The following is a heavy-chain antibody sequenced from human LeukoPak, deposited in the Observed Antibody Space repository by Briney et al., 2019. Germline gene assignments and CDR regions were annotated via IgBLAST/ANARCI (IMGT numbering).Heavy chain of an antibody. Sequence: SETLSLTCAVYGGSFSGYYWSWIRQPPGKGREWIGEINHSGSTNSNPSLKSRVTISVDTSKNQFSLKLRSVTAADAAVYYCARGPTYYYDSSGYSFFFQHWGQGTLVTVSS. V-gene: IGHV4-34*01. CDR3: ARGPTYYYDSSGYSFFFQH. J-gene: IGHJ1*01. CDR2: INHSGST. CDR1: GGSFSGYY. D-gene: IGHD3-22*01.